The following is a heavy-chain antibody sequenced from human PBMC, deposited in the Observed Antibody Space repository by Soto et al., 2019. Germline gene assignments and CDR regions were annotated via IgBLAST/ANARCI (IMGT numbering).Heavy chain of an antibody. Sequence: GGSLRLSCAASGFTFTDYYMIWIRQAPGKGPEWVSYISSSGGTISYADSVKGRFTISRDNAKNSLYLQMNSLRAEDTAVYYCARGSPPCSVGSCFLSWGYYYYMDVWGRGTKVTVSS. J-gene: IGHJ6*03. V-gene: IGHV3-11*01. CDR3: ARGSPPCSVGSCFLSWGYYYYMDV. CDR2: ISSSGGTI. CDR1: GFTFTDYY. D-gene: IGHD2-15*01.